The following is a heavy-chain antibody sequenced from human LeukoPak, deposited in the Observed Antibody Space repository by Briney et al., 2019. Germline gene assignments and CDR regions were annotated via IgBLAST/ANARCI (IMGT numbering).Heavy chain of an antibody. J-gene: IGHJ6*02. V-gene: IGHV3-30-3*01. Sequence: PGGSLRLSCAASGFTFSSYAMHWVRQAPGKGLEWVAVISYDGSNKYYADSVKGRFTISRDNSKNTLYLQMNSLRAEDTAVYYCARVDSSGWSFFHYYGMDVWGQGTTVTVSS. D-gene: IGHD6-19*01. CDR2: ISYDGSNK. CDR3: ARVDSSGWSFFHYYGMDV. CDR1: GFTFSSYA.